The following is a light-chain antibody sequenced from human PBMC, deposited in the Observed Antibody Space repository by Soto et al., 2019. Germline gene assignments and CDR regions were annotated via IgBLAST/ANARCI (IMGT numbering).Light chain of an antibody. CDR2: DDS. J-gene: IGKJ1*01. Sequence: DIPMTQSPSTLSASVGDRVTITCRASETISSWLAWYRQKPGKAPELLIYDDSTLERGVPSRFSGSRSGTEFTLTTSSWQPKGPSTYYSHQYCPYPWTFGEGTKLEVK. CDR1: ETISSW. CDR3: HQYCPYPWT. V-gene: IGKV1-5*01.